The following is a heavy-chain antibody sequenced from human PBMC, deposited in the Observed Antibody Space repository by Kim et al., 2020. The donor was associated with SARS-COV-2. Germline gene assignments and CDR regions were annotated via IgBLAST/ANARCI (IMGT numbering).Heavy chain of an antibody. D-gene: IGHD1-7*01. Sequence: IYYADSGKGRLTISRDDSKKTLDLLMNSLRAEDTAVYYCARDVTGTFDYWGQGSLVTVSS. V-gene: IGHV3-30*01. J-gene: IGHJ4*02. CDR2: I. CDR3: ARDVTGTFDY.